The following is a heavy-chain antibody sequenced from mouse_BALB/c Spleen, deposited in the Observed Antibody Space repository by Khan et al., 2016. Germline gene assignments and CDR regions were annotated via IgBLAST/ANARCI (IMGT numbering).Heavy chain of an antibody. D-gene: IGHD2-13*01. V-gene: IGHV9-3*02. Sequence: QIQLVQSGPELKKPGETVKLSCKASEYTFTNYGMNWVKQAPGKGLKWMGWINTNTGEPTYAEEFKGRFAFSLEASASTAYLQINNLKNEDSATYCCARTGDYPYYAMDYWGQGTSVTVSS. J-gene: IGHJ4*01. CDR3: ARTGDYPYYAMDY. CDR1: EYTFTNYG. CDR2: INTNTGEP.